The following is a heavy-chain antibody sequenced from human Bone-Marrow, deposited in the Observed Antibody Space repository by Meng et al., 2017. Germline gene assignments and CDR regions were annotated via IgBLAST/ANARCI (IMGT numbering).Heavy chain of an antibody. CDR1: GGSISSGGYY. J-gene: IGHJ1*01. D-gene: IGHD6-13*01. CDR3: ARGPLSAAGTMGYFQH. CDR2: IYYSGST. Sequence: QVHRPEAGPGLVKPSQTLSLTCTVSGGSISSGGYYWSWIRQHPGKGLEWIGYIYYSGSTYYNPSLKSRVTISVDTSKNQFSLKLSSVTAADTAVYYCARGPLSAAGTMGYFQHWGQGTLVTVSS. V-gene: IGHV4-31*03.